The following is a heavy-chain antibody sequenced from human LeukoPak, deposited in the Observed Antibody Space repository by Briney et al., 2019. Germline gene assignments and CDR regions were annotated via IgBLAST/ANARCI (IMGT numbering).Heavy chain of an antibody. V-gene: IGHV4-38-2*02. D-gene: IGHD3-22*01. Sequence: PSETLSLTCTVSSYSISSGYYWGWIRQPPGKGLEWIGSIYHSGSTYYNPSLKSRVTISVDTSKSQFSLRLSSVTAADTAVYYCARDPGNHYDTSGYYYRWFDPWGQGTLVTVSS. CDR3: ARDPGNHYDTSGYYYRWFDP. J-gene: IGHJ5*02. CDR2: IYHSGST. CDR1: SYSISSGYY.